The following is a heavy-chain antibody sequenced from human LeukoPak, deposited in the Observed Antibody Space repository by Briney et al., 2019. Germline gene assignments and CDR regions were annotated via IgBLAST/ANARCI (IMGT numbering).Heavy chain of an antibody. D-gene: IGHD3-9*01. V-gene: IGHV3-21*01. CDR2: ISSSSSYI. J-gene: IGHJ4*02. CDR3: ARGRSGYYDILLDY. Sequence: PGGSLRLSCTASGFTFSSYSMNWVRQAPGKGLEWVSSISSSSSYIYYADSVKGRFTNSRDNAKNSLYLQMNSLRAEDTAVYYCARGRSGYYDILLDYWGQGTLVTVSS. CDR1: GFTFSSYS.